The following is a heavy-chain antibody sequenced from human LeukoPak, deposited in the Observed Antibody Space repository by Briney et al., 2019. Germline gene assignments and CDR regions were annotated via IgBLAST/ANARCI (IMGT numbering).Heavy chain of an antibody. V-gene: IGHV1-18*01. CDR2: ISAYNGNT. J-gene: IGHJ4*02. Sequence: ASVKVSCKASGYTFTSYGISWVRQAPGQGLEWMGWISAYNGNTNYAQKLQGRVTMTTDTSTSTAYMELRSLRSDDTAVYYCARDAVEYGSGSYYRDDYWGQGTLVTVSS. CDR3: ARDAVEYGSGSYYRDDY. CDR1: GYTFTSYG. D-gene: IGHD3-10*01.